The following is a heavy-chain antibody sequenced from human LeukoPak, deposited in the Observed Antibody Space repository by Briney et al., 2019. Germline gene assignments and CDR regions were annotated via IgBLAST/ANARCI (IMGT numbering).Heavy chain of an antibody. Sequence: SQTLSFTCTGSGGSISSYYWRWIPQPPGKGLVGIGYIYYSGSTNYNPSLKSRVTISVDTSKNQFSLKLSSVTAADTAVYYCARMGSGWYSDYWGQGTLVTVSS. CDR2: IYYSGST. CDR1: GGSISSYY. CDR3: ARMGSGWYSDY. D-gene: IGHD6-19*01. J-gene: IGHJ4*02. V-gene: IGHV4-59*01.